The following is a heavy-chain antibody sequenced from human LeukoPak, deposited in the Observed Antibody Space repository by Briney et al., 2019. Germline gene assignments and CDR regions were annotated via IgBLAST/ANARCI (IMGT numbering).Heavy chain of an antibody. Sequence: PGGSLRLSCAASGFTFSSYAMHWVRQAPGKGLEWAAVISYDGSNKYYADSVKGRFTISRDNSKNTLYLQMNSLRAEDTAVYYCARGESSSSGGPYYWGQGTLVTVSS. V-gene: IGHV3-30-3*01. CDR2: ISYDGSNK. CDR3: ARGESSSSGGPYY. J-gene: IGHJ4*02. D-gene: IGHD6-6*01. CDR1: GFTFSSYA.